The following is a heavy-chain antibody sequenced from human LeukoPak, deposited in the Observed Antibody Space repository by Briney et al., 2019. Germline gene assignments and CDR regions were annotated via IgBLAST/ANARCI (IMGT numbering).Heavy chain of an antibody. Sequence: ASVKVSCKASGYTFTSYDIHWVRQATGQGLEWMGWMNPNSGNTGYAQKFQGRVTITRNTSITTAYMELSSLRSEDTAVYYCARRQGSYYGVWNCYYAMNYMDVWGKGTTVTVSS. CDR3: ARRQGSYYGVWNCYYAMNYMDV. J-gene: IGHJ6*03. CDR1: GYTFTSYD. CDR2: MNPNSGNT. D-gene: IGHD3-3*01. V-gene: IGHV1-8*03.